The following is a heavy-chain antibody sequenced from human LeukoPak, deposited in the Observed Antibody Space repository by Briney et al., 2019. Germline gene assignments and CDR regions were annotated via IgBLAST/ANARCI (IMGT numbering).Heavy chain of an antibody. D-gene: IGHD6-13*01. Sequence: GGSLRLSCAASGFTFSSYGMHWVRQAPGKGLEWVAVISYDGSNKYYADSVKGRFTISRDNSKNTLYLQMNSLRAEDTAVYYCATPSSWYVGYFDYWGQGTLVTVSS. CDR3: ATPSSWYVGYFDY. CDR2: ISYDGSNK. V-gene: IGHV3-30*03. J-gene: IGHJ4*02. CDR1: GFTFSSYG.